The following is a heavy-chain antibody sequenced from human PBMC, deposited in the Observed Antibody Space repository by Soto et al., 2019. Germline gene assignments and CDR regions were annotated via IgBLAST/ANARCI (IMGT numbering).Heavy chain of an antibody. CDR1: GYTFSRYG. CDR3: ARSPRNWGFDY. CDR2: ISGYNGDT. D-gene: IGHD7-27*01. Sequence: ASVKVSFKASGYTFSRYGISWVRQAPGQGLEWMGWISGYNGDTKYAQEIQGRVTMTIDTSTYTAYMELRSLTSEDTAMYYCARSPRNWGFDYWGLGTLVTVSS. V-gene: IGHV1-18*01. J-gene: IGHJ4*02.